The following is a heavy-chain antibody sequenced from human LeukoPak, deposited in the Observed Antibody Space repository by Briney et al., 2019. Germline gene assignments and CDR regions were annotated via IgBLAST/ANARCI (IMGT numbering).Heavy chain of an antibody. D-gene: IGHD1-7*01. CDR3: ARVEELELRTYDY. CDR2: INPNNGGT. J-gene: IGHJ4*02. CDR1: GYTFTDYY. Sequence: ASVKVSCKASGYTFTDYYIHWVRQAPGQGLEWMGWINPNNGGTNYAQKFQGRVTKTRDTSISTAYMELSRLRSDDTAVYYCARVEELELRTYDYWGQGTLVTVSS. V-gene: IGHV1-2*02.